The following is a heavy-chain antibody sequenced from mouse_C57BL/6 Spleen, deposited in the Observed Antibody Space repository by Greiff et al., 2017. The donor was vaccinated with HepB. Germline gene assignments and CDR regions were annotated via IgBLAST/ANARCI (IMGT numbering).Heavy chain of an antibody. J-gene: IGHJ2*01. V-gene: IGHV1-55*01. CDR2: IYPGSGST. Sequence: QVQLQQPGAELVKPGASVKMSCKASGYTFTSYWITWVKQRPGQGLEWIGDIYPGSGSTNYNEKFKSKATLTVATSSSTAYMQLSSLTSEDSAVYYCARTHGYDERVFDYWGQGTTLTVSS. CDR1: GYTFTSYW. CDR3: ARTHGYDERVFDY. D-gene: IGHD2-2*01.